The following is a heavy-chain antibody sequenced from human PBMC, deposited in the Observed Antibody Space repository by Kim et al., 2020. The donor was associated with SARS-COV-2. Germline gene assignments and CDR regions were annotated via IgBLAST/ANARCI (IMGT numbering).Heavy chain of an antibody. J-gene: IGHJ1*01. V-gene: IGHV3-23*01. CDR3: AKGAGPPNCSGTSCHFWYFQH. D-gene: IGHD2-15*01. CDR2: ISTSGGST. CDR1: GFTFSSYA. Sequence: WGSLRLSCAASGFTFSSYAMSWVRQAPGKGLEWVSGISTSGGSTYYADSVKGRFTISRDNSKNTLYLQMNSLRAEDTAVYYCAKGAGPPNCSGTSCHFWYFQHWGQGTLVTVSS.